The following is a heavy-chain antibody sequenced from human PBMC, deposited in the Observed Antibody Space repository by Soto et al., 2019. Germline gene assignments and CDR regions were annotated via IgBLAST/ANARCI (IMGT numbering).Heavy chain of an antibody. CDR3: ARGDATKIVVTTYYAMDV. J-gene: IGHJ6*02. V-gene: IGHV1-69*12. Sequence: QVQLVQSGAEVKKPGSSVKVSCKASGGSLSNYGISWVRQATGQGLEWMGAIIPVFGTPNYAQKFQDRVTITADESTTTVYMEVRSLTSADTAVYYCARGDATKIVVTTYYAMDVWGQGTTVTVSS. CDR1: GGSLSNYG. D-gene: IGHD3-22*01. CDR2: IIPVFGTP.